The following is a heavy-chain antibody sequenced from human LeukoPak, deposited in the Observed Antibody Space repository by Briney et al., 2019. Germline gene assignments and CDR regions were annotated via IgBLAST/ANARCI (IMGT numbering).Heavy chain of an antibody. CDR1: GGSISSGGYY. Sequence: SETLSLTCTVSGGSISSGGYYWSWIRQHPGKGLEWIGYIYYSGSTYYNPSLKSRVTISVDTSKTQFSLKLSSVTAADTAVYYCARAGCSSTSCYNPFDYWGQGTLVTVSS. CDR3: ARAGCSSTSCYNPFDY. D-gene: IGHD2-2*01. J-gene: IGHJ4*02. V-gene: IGHV4-31*03. CDR2: IYYSGST.